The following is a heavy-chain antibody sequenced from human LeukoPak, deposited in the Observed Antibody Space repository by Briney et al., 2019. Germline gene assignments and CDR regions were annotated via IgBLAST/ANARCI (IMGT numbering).Heavy chain of an antibody. CDR1: GFTFRSYW. CDR3: TWSAEAD. CDR2: IKQDGSEK. Sequence: PGGSLRLSCAASGFTFRSYWMSWVRQAPGKGLEWVADIKQDGSEKYYVDSVKGRFTISTDNAKNSLYLQMNSLRAEDTAVYYCTWSAEADWGQGTLVTVSS. V-gene: IGHV3-7*01. J-gene: IGHJ4*02. D-gene: IGHD3-3*01.